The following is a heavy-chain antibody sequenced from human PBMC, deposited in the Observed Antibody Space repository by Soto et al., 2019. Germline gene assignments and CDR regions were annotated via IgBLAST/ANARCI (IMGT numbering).Heavy chain of an antibody. Sequence: PSETLSLTCTVSGGSISSYYWSWIRQPAGKGLEWIGRIYTSGSTNYNPSLKSRVTMSVDTSKNQFSLKLSSVTAADTAVYYCAGGARGDMTYYYDSSGPENPYYFDYWGQGTLVTASS. CDR3: AGGARGDMTYYYDSSGPENPYYFDY. CDR1: GGSISSYY. D-gene: IGHD3-22*01. CDR2: IYTSGST. J-gene: IGHJ4*02. V-gene: IGHV4-4*07.